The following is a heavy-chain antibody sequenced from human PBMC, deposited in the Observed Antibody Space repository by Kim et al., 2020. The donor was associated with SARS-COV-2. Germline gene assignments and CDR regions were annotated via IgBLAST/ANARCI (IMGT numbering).Heavy chain of an antibody. J-gene: IGHJ6*02. CDR3: ARGPGQQLVLDYYYGMDV. Sequence: KSRVTISVDTSKNQFSLKLSSVTAADTAVYYCARGPGQQLVLDYYYGMDVWGQGTTVTVSS. D-gene: IGHD6-13*01. V-gene: IGHV4-59*09.